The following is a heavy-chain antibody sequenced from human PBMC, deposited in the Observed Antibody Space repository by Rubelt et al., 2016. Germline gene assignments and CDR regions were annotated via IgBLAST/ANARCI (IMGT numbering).Heavy chain of an antibody. Sequence: QLQLRESGPGLVKPSETLSLACTVSGASVTSSGVYWGWIRQPPGKGLEWIGSLTSDGRSYYNQSLRSGVTISVDTSKNQFSLRLTSVTAADTAVYFCARHRIVRDLTVGGYFDPWGQGTLATVSS. J-gene: IGHJ5*02. CDR1: GASVTSSGVY. D-gene: IGHD3-9*01. CDR2: LTSDGRS. V-gene: IGHV4-39*01. CDR3: ARHRIVRDLTVGGYFDP.